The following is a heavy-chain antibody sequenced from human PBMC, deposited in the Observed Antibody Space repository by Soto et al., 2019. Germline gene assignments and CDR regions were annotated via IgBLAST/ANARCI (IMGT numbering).Heavy chain of an antibody. J-gene: IGHJ4*02. CDR2: ISAYNGNT. V-gene: IGHV1-8*02. CDR1: GFTFTCQG. CDR3: AREGGYSYGFDY. D-gene: IGHD5-18*01. Sequence: GVPVKAFCEASGFTFTCQGRSWGRQAPGQGLEWMGWISAYNGNTGYAQKFQGRVTMSRNTSISTAYMELSSLRSEDTAVYYCAREGGYSYGFDYWGQGTLVTVSS.